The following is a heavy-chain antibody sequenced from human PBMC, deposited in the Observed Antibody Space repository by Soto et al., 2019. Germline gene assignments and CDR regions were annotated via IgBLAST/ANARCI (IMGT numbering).Heavy chain of an antibody. CDR3: AKALKDTSMSRPFEY. Sequence: PSDTLSLTCGVSGGSISIDNWWSWFRQPPGKGLEWIGEIHRSGTTNYNPSLKSRVTISMDKSRNQLSLRLTSASAADTAVFYCAKALKDTSMSRPFEYWGKGILVTVPS. CDR1: GGSISIDNW. J-gene: IGHJ4*02. CDR2: IHRSGTT. D-gene: IGHD5-18*01. V-gene: IGHV4-4*02.